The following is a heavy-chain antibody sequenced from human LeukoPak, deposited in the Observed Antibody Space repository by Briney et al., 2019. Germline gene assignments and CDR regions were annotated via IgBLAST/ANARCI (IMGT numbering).Heavy chain of an antibody. J-gene: IGHJ3*01. CDR3: ARDRGARLERFYAFDF. V-gene: IGHV1-2*02. Sequence: GASVKVSCKAAGYAFTGSYIHWGRQAPGQGLEWMGWINPNNGFTAYAQNFQGRVTMTRDTSISTAYMDLSRLTSDDTAVYFCARDRGARLERFYAFDFWGQGTTVTVSS. CDR1: GYAFTGSY. D-gene: IGHD1-1*01. CDR2: INPNNGFT.